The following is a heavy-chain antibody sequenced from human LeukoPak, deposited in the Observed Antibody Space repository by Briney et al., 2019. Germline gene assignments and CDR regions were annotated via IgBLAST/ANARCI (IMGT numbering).Heavy chain of an antibody. CDR3: ARDLGGYMDV. Sequence: GGSLRLSCAASGFTFDDYAMHWVRQAPGKGLEWVAVISYDGSNKYYADSVKGRFTISRDNSKNTLYLQMNSLRAEDTAVYYCARDLGGYMDVWGKGTTVTI. J-gene: IGHJ6*03. D-gene: IGHD3-16*01. CDR2: ISYDGSNK. CDR1: GFTFDDYA. V-gene: IGHV3-30*04.